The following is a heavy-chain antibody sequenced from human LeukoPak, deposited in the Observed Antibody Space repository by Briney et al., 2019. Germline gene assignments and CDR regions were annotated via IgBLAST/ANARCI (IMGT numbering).Heavy chain of an antibody. CDR2: VYYSGTT. CDR1: GGSISSYY. V-gene: IGHV4-59*01. D-gene: IGHD4-17*01. J-gene: IGHJ6*03. Sequence: PSETLSLTCAVSGGSISSYYWSWIRQPPGKGLDGSGWVYYSGTTKYNPSLKSRGTISRDTSKNQFSLKLSSVTAADTAVYYCARRNYGDYAYYYYYYMDVWGKGTTVTVSS. CDR3: ARRNYGDYAYYYYYYMDV.